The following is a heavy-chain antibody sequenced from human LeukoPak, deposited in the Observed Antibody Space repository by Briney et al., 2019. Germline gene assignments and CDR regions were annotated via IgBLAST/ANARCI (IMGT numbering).Heavy chain of an antibody. CDR2: ISAYNGNT. D-gene: IGHD6-25*01. CDR3: ARTPPIAAPLGYYYYYMDV. Sequence: ASVKVSCKASGYTFTSYGISWVRQAPGQGLEWMGWISAYNGNTNYAQKLQGRVTMTTDTSTSTAYMELRSLRSDDTAVYYCARTPPIAAPLGYYYYYMDVWGKGTTVTISS. V-gene: IGHV1-18*01. CDR1: GYTFTSYG. J-gene: IGHJ6*03.